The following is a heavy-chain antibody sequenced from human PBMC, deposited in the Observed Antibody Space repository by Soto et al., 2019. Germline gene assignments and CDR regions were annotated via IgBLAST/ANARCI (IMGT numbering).Heavy chain of an antibody. V-gene: IGHV4-31*03. Sequence: SETLSLTCTVSGGTISSGGYYWSWIRQEPGKGLEWIGYIYYSGSTYYNPSLRSRVTTSVDTSKNQFSLELSSVTAADTAVYYCARDRSGYGDFDYWGQGTLVTVSS. J-gene: IGHJ4*02. CDR2: IYYSGST. CDR1: GGTISSGGYY. D-gene: IGHD5-12*01. CDR3: ARDRSGYGDFDY.